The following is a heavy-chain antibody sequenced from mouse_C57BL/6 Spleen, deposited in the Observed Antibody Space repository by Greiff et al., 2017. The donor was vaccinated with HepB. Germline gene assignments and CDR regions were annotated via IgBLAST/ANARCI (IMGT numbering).Heavy chain of an antibody. CDR2: IDPSDSYT. J-gene: IGHJ1*01. D-gene: IGHD1-1*02. CDR3: ARTVASGGDFDD. CDR1: GYTFTSYW. Sequence: VQLQQSGAELVMPGASVKLSCKASGYTFTSYWMHWVKQRPGQGLEWIGEIDPSDSYTNYNQKFKGKSTLTVDKSSSTAYMQLSSLTSEDSAVSYCARTVASGGDFDDWGQGTTVTVSS. V-gene: IGHV1-69*01.